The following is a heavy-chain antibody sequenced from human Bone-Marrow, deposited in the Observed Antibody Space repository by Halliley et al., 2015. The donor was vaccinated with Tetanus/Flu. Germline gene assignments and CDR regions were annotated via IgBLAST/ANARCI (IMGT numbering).Heavy chain of an antibody. CDR1: GGSINSNY. D-gene: IGHD4-4*01. CDR2: IYDTGKT. CDR3: AGRDYSASGGYYFAY. V-gene: IGHV4-59*08. J-gene: IGHJ4*02. Sequence: TLSLTCTISGGSINSNYWSWIRQPPGKGLEWIGYIYDTGKTTYNPSLKSRVTISADTSQNRFSLELNSVTAADTAVYYCAGRDYSASGGYYFAYWGQGTLVTVSS.